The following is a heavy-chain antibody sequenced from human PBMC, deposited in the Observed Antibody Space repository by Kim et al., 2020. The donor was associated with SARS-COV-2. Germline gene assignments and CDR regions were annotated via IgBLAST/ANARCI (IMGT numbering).Heavy chain of an antibody. CDR2: ISSSSSYI. V-gene: IGHV3-21*01. D-gene: IGHD3-3*01. Sequence: GGSLRLSCAASGFTFSSYSMNWVRQAPGKGLEWVSSISSSSSYIYYADSVKGRFTISRDNAKNSLYLQMNSLRAEDTAVYYCARALYDFWSGYYGGAVLYWGQGTLFTVSS. CDR3: ARALYDFWSGYYGGAVLY. CDR1: GFTFSSYS. J-gene: IGHJ4*02.